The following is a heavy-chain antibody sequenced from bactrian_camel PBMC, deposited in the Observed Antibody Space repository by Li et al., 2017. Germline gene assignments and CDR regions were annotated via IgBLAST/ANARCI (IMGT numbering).Heavy chain of an antibody. CDR1: GFTFKDYD. J-gene: IGHJ6*01. V-gene: IGHV3S40*01. CDR2: INSAGITT. Sequence: VQLVESGGGLVQPGESLRVSCTAFGFTFKDYDISWVRQAQGKGLEWVSGINSAGITTYYQESMKGRFTISRDNAKNTVYLQMNSLKPEDTAVYYCATDLGVDSAVAGPCTLNMGFGSWSEETQVTVS. D-gene: IGHD6*01. CDR3: ATDLGVDSAVAGPCTLNMGFGS.